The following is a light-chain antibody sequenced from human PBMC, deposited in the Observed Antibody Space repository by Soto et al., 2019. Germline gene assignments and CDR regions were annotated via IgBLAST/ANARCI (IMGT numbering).Light chain of an antibody. CDR3: FSYAGGGTYV. CDR2: EGN. Sequence: SVLTQPASVSVSPGQSITISCTGTSSDVVTYNLVSWYQQHPGNAPRLVIYEGNKRPSGVSNRFSGSKSGSTASLTISGLEAEDEADFYCFSYAGGGTYVFGTGTKVTVL. V-gene: IGLV2-23*01. CDR1: SSDVVTYNL. J-gene: IGLJ1*01.